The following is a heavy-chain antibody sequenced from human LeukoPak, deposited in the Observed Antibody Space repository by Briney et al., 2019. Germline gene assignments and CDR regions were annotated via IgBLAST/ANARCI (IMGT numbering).Heavy chain of an antibody. CDR3: GRKAGDCGGGSCYSIDY. J-gene: IGHJ4*02. Sequence: ASVKVSCKAFGGSFSSEAISWVRQAPGQGLEWMGGIIPIFGTANYAQKFQGRVTITTDESTRTAYMEVSSLRSEDTAVYYCGRKAGDCGGGSCYSIDYWGQGTLVTVSS. D-gene: IGHD2-15*01. CDR2: IIPIFGTA. CDR1: GGSFSSEA. V-gene: IGHV1-69*05.